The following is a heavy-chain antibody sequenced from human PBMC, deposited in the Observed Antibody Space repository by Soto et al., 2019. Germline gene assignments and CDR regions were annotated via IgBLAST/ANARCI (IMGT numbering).Heavy chain of an antibody. CDR2: ISYDGSNK. Sequence: QVQLVESGGGVVQPGRSLRLSCAASGFTFSSYGMHWVRQAPGKGLEWVAVISYDGSNKYYADSVKGRFTISRDNSKNTLYLQMNSLIAEDTAVYYCARAWQWLAIEAPDYWGQGTLVTVSS. D-gene: IGHD6-19*01. V-gene: IGHV3-30*03. CDR3: ARAWQWLAIEAPDY. CDR1: GFTFSSYG. J-gene: IGHJ4*02.